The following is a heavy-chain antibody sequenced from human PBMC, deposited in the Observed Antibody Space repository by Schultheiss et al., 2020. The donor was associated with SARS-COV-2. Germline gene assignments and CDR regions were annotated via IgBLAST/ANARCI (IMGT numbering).Heavy chain of an antibody. CDR1: GFTFSSYW. Sequence: GESLKISCAASGFTFSSYWMSWVRQAPGKGLEWVANIKQDGSEKYYVDSVKGRFTISRDNAKNSLYLQMNSLRAEDTALYYCAKGGGAATAIADYFDYWGQGTLVTVSS. V-gene: IGHV3-7*03. J-gene: IGHJ4*02. D-gene: IGHD2-21*02. CDR2: IKQDGSEK. CDR3: AKGGGAATAIADYFDY.